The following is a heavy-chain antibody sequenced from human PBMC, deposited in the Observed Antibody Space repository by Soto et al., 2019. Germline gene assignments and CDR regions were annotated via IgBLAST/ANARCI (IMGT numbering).Heavy chain of an antibody. CDR2: MNPNSGNT. CDR1: GDPFSNYD. J-gene: IGHJ6*02. V-gene: IGHV1-8*01. Sequence: QVQLVQSGAEVKKPGASVKVSSKASGDPFSNYDIKWVRQATGQGLEWMGWMNPNSGNTGSARKFQGRVTMTRNTSISTDYMELSSLRSEDTAVYYCARGRNGMDVWGQGTTVTVSS. CDR3: ARGRNGMDV.